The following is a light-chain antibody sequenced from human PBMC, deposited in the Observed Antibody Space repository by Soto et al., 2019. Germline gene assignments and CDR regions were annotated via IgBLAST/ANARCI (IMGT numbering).Light chain of an antibody. Sequence: QSVLTQPPSVSAAPGQTVTISCSGSSSNIGNNYVSWYQQLPGTAPKLLIYENNKRPSGIPDRFSGSKSGTSATLGITGLQTGDEADYYRGTWDSSLSAGIFGGGTKLTVL. V-gene: IGLV1-51*02. CDR3: GTWDSSLSAGI. CDR1: SSNIGNNY. CDR2: ENN. J-gene: IGLJ2*01.